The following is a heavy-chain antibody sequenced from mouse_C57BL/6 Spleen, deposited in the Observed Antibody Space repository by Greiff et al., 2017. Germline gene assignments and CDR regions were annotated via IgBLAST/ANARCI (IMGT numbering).Heavy chain of an antibody. CDR2: ISSGGSYT. CDR3: ARHDPFDY. Sequence: EVQVVESGGDLVKPGGSLKLSCAASGFTFSSYGMSWVRQTPDKRLEWVATISSGGSYTYYPDSVTGRFTISRDNAKNTLYLQMSSLKSEDTAIYYCARHDPFDYWGQGTTLTVSS. V-gene: IGHV5-6*01. CDR1: GFTFSSYG. J-gene: IGHJ2*01.